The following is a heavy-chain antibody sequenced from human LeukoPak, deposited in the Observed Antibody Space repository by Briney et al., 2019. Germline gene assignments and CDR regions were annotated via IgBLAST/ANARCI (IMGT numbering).Heavy chain of an antibody. CDR1: GGSISSYY. V-gene: IGHV4-59*01. CDR3: ARDRLYYDFWSGYIRDAFDI. J-gene: IGHJ3*02. CDR2: IYYSGST. D-gene: IGHD3-3*01. Sequence: SETLSLTCTVSGGSISSYYWSWIRQPPGKGLEWIGYIYYSGSTNYNPSLKSRATISVDTSKNQFSLKLSSVTAADTAVYYCARDRLYYDFWSGYIRDAFDIWGQGTMVTVSS.